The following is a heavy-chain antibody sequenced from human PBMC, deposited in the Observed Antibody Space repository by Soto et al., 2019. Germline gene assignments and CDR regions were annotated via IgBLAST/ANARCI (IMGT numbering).Heavy chain of an antibody. D-gene: IGHD2-15*01. CDR3: ARRVVVAATPSLYYYYGMDV. J-gene: IGHJ6*02. V-gene: IGHV5-10-1*01. CDR2: IDPSGSYT. CDR1: GYSFTSYW. Sequence: GESLKISCKGSGYSFTSYWISWVRQMPGKGLEWMGRIDPSGSYTNYSPSFQGHVTISADKSISTAYLQWSSLKASDTAMYYCARRVVVAATPSLYYYYGMDVWGQGTTVTVSS.